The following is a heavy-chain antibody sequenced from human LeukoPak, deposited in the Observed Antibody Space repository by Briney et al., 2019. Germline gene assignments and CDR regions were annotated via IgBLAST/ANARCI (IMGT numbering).Heavy chain of an antibody. D-gene: IGHD4-23*01. CDR1: GFTFSIYG. CDR3: ANRSDYGGNWNYLDY. Sequence: GGALRLSCAVSGFTFSIYGMSWVRQARGKGVEWVSGISGSGGSRYYADSVKGRFNIYRDNYKKRLNLQMNSLRAEDTAVYYCANRSDYGGNWNYLDYWGQGTPVTVSS. CDR2: ISGSGGSR. J-gene: IGHJ4*02. V-gene: IGHV3-23*01.